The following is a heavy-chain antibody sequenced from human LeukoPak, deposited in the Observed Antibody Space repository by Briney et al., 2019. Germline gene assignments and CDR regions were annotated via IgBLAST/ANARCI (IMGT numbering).Heavy chain of an antibody. J-gene: IGHJ4*02. V-gene: IGHV3-7*01. Sequence: GGSLRLSCAASGFIFRSYWMTWVRQAPGKGLEWVANIKQDGSEKYFVDSVKGRFTISRDNAKNSLSLQMNSLRAEDTAIYYCARDYSTSSPGGLYYWGQGTLVTVSS. CDR2: IKQDGSEK. CDR1: GFIFRSYW. CDR3: ARDYSTSSPGGLYY. D-gene: IGHD6-6*01.